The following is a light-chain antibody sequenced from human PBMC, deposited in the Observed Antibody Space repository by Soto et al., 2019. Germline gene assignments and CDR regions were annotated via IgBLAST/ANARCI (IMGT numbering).Light chain of an antibody. V-gene: IGKV1-5*01. Sequence: DIQMTQSPSTLSASVGDRVTITCRASQSVSNWLAWYQQKPGKAPKVLIYDASNLEYGVPSRFSGSGFGTEFILTISSLQPDDFATYYCQHYGGMWTFGQGTKVDIK. CDR3: QHYGGMWT. J-gene: IGKJ1*01. CDR2: DAS. CDR1: QSVSNW.